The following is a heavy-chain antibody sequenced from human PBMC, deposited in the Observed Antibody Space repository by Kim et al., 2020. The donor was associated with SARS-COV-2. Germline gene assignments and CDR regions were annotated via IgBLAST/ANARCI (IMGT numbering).Heavy chain of an antibody. CDR2: RA. V-gene: IGHV3-66*01. J-gene: IGHJ5*02. D-gene: IGHD1-26*01. Sequence: RAHYIDSVKGRLTISRYNSNNTVYLQMNRQRAEDTAVYYCARVYFINWFDPWGQGTLFTVSA. CDR3: ARVYFINWFDP.